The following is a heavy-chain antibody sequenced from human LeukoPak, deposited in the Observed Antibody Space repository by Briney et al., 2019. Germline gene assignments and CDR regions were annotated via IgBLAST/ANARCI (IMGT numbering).Heavy chain of an antibody. CDR2: ISGYNGKT. D-gene: IGHD2-21*02. Sequence: ASVKVSFKASGYTFRNYGFVWVRQAPGQGPEWMGWISGYNGKTNSAEKFQGRVTMTTDTTTNTAHMELRSLRSDDTAMYYCARDLAVVTAFGQHAFNLWGQGTMVTVSS. V-gene: IGHV1-18*01. CDR1: GYTFRNYG. J-gene: IGHJ3*01. CDR3: ARDLAVVTAFGQHAFNL.